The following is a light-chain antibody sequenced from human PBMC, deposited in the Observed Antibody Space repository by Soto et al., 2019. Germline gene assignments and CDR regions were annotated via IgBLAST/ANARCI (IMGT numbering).Light chain of an antibody. Sequence: DFVMTQAPDSLAVSLGERATINCKSSQSVLYNSNNKNHLGWFQQKPGHPPKXXXYGASFRPSGVPDRFSGSGSGTDGTLTISSLKEEDVSVYYGQQYYSITFTFGQGTKVDIK. V-gene: IGKV4-1*01. CDR1: QSVLYNSNNKNH. CDR2: GAS. J-gene: IGKJ2*01. CDR3: QQYYSITFT.